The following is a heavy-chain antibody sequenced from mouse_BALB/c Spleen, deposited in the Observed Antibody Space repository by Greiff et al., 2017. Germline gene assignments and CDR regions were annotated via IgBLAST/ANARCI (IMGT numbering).Heavy chain of an antibody. V-gene: IGHV5-6-4*01. CDR1: GFTFSSYT. D-gene: IGHD2-14*01. CDR3: TREEDRYDVGY. J-gene: IGHJ2*01. CDR2: ISSGGSYT. Sequence: EVQRVESGGGLVKPGGSLKLSCAASGFTFSSYTMSWVRQTPEKRLEWVATISSGGSYTYYPDSVKGRFTISRDNAKNTLYLQMSSLKSEDTAMYYCTREEDRYDVGYWGQGTTLTVSS.